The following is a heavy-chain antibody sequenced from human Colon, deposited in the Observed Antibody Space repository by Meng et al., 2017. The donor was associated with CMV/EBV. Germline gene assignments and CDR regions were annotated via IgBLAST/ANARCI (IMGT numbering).Heavy chain of an antibody. CDR2: LSSSGINT. CDR3: AKALASGIYLPLDY. D-gene: IGHD3-10*01. J-gene: IGHJ4*02. CDR1: GFDFSNYA. V-gene: IGHV3-23*01. Sequence: ASGFDFSNYAMSWVRQAPWRGLEWVSGLSSSGINTYYADSVKGRFTISRDNSKNTLYLQMNTLRVEDTAIFYCAKALASGIYLPLDYWGQGTLVTVSS.